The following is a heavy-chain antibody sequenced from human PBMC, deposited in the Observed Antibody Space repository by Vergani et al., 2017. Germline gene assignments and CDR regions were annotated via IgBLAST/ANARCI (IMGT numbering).Heavy chain of an antibody. V-gene: IGHV3-48*04. CDR1: GFTFSSYS. D-gene: IGHD3-10*01. J-gene: IGHJ5*02. Sequence: EVQLVESGGGLVQPGGSLRLSCAASGFTFSSYSMNWVRQAPGKGLEWVSYISSSSSTIYYADSVKGRFTISRDNAKNSLYLQMNSLRAEDTAVYYCARATDGSGDGRQDNWFDPWGQGTLVTVSS. CDR3: ARATDGSGDGRQDNWFDP. CDR2: ISSSSSTI.